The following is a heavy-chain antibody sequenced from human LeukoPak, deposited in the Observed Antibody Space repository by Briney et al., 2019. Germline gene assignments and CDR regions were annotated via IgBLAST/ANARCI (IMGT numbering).Heavy chain of an antibody. CDR3: AKHSVSQYQLLVRSYYFDY. V-gene: IGHV3-23*01. CDR2: ISGSGGST. CDR1: GFTVSSNY. Sequence: GGSLRLSCAASGFTVSSNYMSWVRQAPGKGLEWVSAISGSGGSTYYADSVKGRFTISRDNSKNTLYLQMNSLRAEDTAVYYCAKHSVSQYQLLVRSYYFDYWGQGTLVTVSS. J-gene: IGHJ4*02. D-gene: IGHD2-2*01.